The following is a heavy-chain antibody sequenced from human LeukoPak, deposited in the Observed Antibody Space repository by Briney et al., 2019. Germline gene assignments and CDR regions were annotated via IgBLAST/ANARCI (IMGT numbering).Heavy chain of an antibody. CDR1: GFTFSSYG. J-gene: IGHJ6*02. Sequence: GGSLRLSCAASGFTFSSYGMHWVRQAPGKGLEWVAVISYDGSSKYYADSVKGRFAISRDNFKNTLSLQMNSLRAEDTAVFYCARSHDYSNYPGMDVWGLGTTVTVSS. CDR3: ARSHDYSNYPGMDV. D-gene: IGHD4-11*01. CDR2: ISYDGSSK. V-gene: IGHV3-30*09.